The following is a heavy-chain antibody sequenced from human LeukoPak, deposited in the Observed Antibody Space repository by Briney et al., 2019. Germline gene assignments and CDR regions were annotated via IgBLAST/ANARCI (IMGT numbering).Heavy chain of an antibody. Sequence: PSETLSLTCTVSGGSISGSSYYWGWIRQPPGKGLEWIGSIYYSGSTYYNPSLQSRVTISVDTSKNQFSLKLNSVTATDTAVYYCARHGGHHPPYYDFWSGYYTEYYFDYWGQGTLVTVSS. J-gene: IGHJ4*02. CDR2: IYYSGST. CDR3: ARHGGHHPPYYDFWSGYYTEYYFDY. V-gene: IGHV4-39*01. CDR1: GGSISGSSYY. D-gene: IGHD3-3*01.